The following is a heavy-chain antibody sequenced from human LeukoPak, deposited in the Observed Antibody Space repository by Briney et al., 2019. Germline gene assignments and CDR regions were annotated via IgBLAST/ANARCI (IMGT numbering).Heavy chain of an antibody. CDR2: IYYSGST. V-gene: IGHV4-59*08. D-gene: IGHD3-22*01. CDR1: GGSISSYY. Sequence: SETLSPTCTVSGGSISSYYWSWIRQPPGKGLEWIGYIYYSGSTNYSPSLKSRVTISVDTSKNQFSLKLSSVTAADTAVYYCARLGYYYDSRQYYFDYWGQGTLVTVSS. J-gene: IGHJ4*02. CDR3: ARLGYYYDSRQYYFDY.